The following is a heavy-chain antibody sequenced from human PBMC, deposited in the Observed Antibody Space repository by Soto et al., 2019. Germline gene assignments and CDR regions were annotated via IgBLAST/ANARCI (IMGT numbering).Heavy chain of an antibody. V-gene: IGHV4-59*01. CDR2: IYDSGTT. D-gene: IGHD3-10*01. CDR3: ARRVVRGVIRWFDP. Sequence: PSETLSLTCTVSGGSISCYYWSWIRQPPGNGLEWIGYIYDSGTTNYNSSLKSRVTISVDTSKNQFSLKLSSVTAADTAVYYCARRVVRGVIRWFDPWGQGTLVTVS. CDR1: GGSISCYY. J-gene: IGHJ5*02.